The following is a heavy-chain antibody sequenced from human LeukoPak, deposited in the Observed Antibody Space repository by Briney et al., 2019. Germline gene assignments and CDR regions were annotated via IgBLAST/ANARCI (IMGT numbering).Heavy chain of an antibody. D-gene: IGHD5-24*01. CDR2: IYCSGST. V-gene: IGHV4-39*01. CDR3: ARAVEMATNTFDY. J-gene: IGHJ4*02. Sequence: PSETLSLTCTVSGGSISSSSYYWGWIRQPPGKGLEWIGSIYCSGSTYYNPSLKSRVTISVDTSKNQFSLKLSSVTAADTAVYYCARAVEMATNTFDYWGQGTLVTVSS. CDR1: GGSISSSSYY.